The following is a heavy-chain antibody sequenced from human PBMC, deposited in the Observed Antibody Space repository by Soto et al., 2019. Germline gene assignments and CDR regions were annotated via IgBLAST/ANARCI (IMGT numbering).Heavy chain of an antibody. D-gene: IGHD2-21*02. J-gene: IGHJ4*02. CDR2: IYYSRST. Sequence: QLQLQESGPGLVKPSETLSLTCTVSGDSINSASFYWGWIRQPPGKGLEWVGTIYYSRSTYYNPSLKSRGAISVESSKNQVSLKLGSVTAADTAGYYCATKRVYCVSDCYTQWGQGALVTVSS. V-gene: IGHV4-39*01. CDR3: ATKRVYCVSDCYTQ. CDR1: GDSINSASFY.